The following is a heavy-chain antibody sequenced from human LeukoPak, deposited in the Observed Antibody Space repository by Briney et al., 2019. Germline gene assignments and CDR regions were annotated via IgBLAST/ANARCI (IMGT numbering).Heavy chain of an antibody. CDR2: IYTSGST. Sequence: SETLSLTCTVSGGSISSGSYYWSWIRQPAGKGLEWIGRIYTSGSTNYNPSLKSRVTMSVDTSKNQFSLKLSSVTAADTAVYYCARGDLWGQGTLVTVSS. J-gene: IGHJ4*02. CDR3: ARGDL. V-gene: IGHV4-61*02. CDR1: GGSISSGSYY.